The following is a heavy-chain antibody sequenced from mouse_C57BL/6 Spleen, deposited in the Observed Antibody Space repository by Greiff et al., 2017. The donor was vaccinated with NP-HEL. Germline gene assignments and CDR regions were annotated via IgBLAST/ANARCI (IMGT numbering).Heavy chain of an antibody. Sequence: VQLQQSGAELVKPGASVKISCKASGYAFSSYWMNWVKQRPGKGLEWIGQIYPGDGDTNYNGKFKGKATLTADKSSSTAYMQLSSLTSEDSAVYFCARWGYDYVGFIAYWGQGTLVTVSA. J-gene: IGHJ3*01. CDR1: GYAFSSYW. D-gene: IGHD2-4*01. V-gene: IGHV1-80*01. CDR3: ARWGYDYVGFIAY. CDR2: IYPGDGDT.